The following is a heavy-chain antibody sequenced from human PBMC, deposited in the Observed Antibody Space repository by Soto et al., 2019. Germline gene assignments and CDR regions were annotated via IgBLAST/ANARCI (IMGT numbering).Heavy chain of an antibody. J-gene: IGHJ6*02. CDR3: ARHESAAENYYYYGMDV. V-gene: IGHV5-51*01. D-gene: IGHD6-25*01. Sequence: GESLKISCKGSGYSFTSYWIGWVRQMPGKGLEWMGIIYPGDSDTRYSPSFQGQVTISADKSISTAYLQWSSLKASDTAMYYCARHESAAENYYYYGMDVWGQGTTVTVSS. CDR2: IYPGDSDT. CDR1: GYSFTSYW.